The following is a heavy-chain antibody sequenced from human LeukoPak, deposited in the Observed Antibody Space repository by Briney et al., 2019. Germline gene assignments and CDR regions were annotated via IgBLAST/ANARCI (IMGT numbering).Heavy chain of an antibody. D-gene: IGHD3-3*01. J-gene: IGHJ6*03. CDR2: IYYSGST. V-gene: IGHV4-61*01. CDR3: ARFAIPGITIFGVYYMDV. CDR1: GGSVSSTTYY. Sequence: KPSETLSLTCTVSGGSVSSTTYYWGWIRQPPGKGLEWIGYIYYSGSTNYNPSLKSRVTISVDTSKNQFSLKLSSVTAADTAVYYCARFAIPGITIFGVYYMDVWGKGTTVTVSS.